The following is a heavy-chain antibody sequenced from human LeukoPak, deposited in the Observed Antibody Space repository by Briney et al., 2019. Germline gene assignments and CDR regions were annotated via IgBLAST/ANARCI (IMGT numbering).Heavy chain of an antibody. D-gene: IGHD6-13*01. J-gene: IGHJ4*02. Sequence: SETLSLTCTVSGYSISSGYYWGWIRQPPGKGLEWIGSIYHSGRTFYNPSLKSRVTISVDTSKNQFSLKLTSVTAADTAVYYCARRSSSSWLYYFDYWGQGTLVTVSS. V-gene: IGHV4-38-2*02. CDR3: ARRSSSSWLYYFDY. CDR2: IYHSGRT. CDR1: GYSISSGYY.